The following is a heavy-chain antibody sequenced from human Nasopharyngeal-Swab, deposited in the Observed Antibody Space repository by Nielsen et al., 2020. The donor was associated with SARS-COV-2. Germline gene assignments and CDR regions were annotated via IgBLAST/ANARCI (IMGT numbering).Heavy chain of an antibody. Sequence: GGSLRLSCAASGFSFSDFYMSWIRQAPGKGLEWVSYIHTSGTYTDYADSVKGRFTISRDNAKNTLYLQMNNLRAEDTALYYCARDVAGADSAWGQGTLVTVSS. J-gene: IGHJ5*02. V-gene: IGHV3-11*06. CDR3: ARDVAGADSA. D-gene: IGHD2-21*01. CDR1: GFSFSDFY. CDR2: IHTSGTYT.